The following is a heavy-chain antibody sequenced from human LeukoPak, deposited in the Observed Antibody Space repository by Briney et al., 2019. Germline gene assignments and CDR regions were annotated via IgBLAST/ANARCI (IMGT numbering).Heavy chain of an antibody. J-gene: IGHJ4*02. Sequence: GGSLRLSCAASGNYWMHWVRQAPGKGLVWVSHINGDGSWTTYADSVKGRFTISKDNAKNTVYLQMNNLRAEDTAVYYCVSFYETYWGWGSLVTVSS. V-gene: IGHV3-74*01. CDR2: INGDGSWT. D-gene: IGHD2-2*01. CDR1: GNYW. CDR3: VSFYETY.